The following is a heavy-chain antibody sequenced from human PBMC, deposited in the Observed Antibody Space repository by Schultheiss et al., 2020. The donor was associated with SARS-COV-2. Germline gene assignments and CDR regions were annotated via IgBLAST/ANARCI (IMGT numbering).Heavy chain of an antibody. CDR3: ASSEGSASLDY. J-gene: IGHJ4*02. CDR2: IKEDGTEK. Sequence: GGSLRLSCAASGFTFSSYDMHWVRQAPGKGLEWVANIKEDGTEKNYVDSVKGRFTISRDNAKNSLYLEMNSLRAEDTAVYYCASSEGSASLDYWGQGTLVTVSS. D-gene: IGHD3-10*01. V-gene: IGHV3-7*03. CDR1: GFTFSSYD.